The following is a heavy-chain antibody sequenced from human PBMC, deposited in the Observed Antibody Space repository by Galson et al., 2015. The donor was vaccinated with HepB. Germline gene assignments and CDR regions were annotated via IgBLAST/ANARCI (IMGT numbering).Heavy chain of an antibody. CDR3: AGTTRRDGTLDY. J-gene: IGHJ4*02. CDR1: GFTFSSYS. V-gene: IGHV3-48*04. D-gene: IGHD5-24*01. Sequence: SLRLSCAASGFTFSSYSMNWVRQAPGKGLEWVSYISSSSTIYYADSVKGRFTISRDNAKNSLYLQMNSLRAEDTAVYYCAGTTRRDGTLDYWGQGTLVTVSS. CDR2: ISSSSTI.